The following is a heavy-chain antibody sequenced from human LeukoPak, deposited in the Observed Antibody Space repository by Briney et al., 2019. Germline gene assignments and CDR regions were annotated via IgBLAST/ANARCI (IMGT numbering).Heavy chain of an antibody. Sequence: SETLSLTCTVSGGSMSSYYWSWIRQPPGKGLEWIGYIYYSGSTNYNPSLKSRVTISVDTSKNQFSLKLSSVTAADTAVYYCARVRGVAGRYLFDYWGQGTLVTVSS. CDR1: GGSMSSYY. V-gene: IGHV4-59*08. CDR3: ARVRGVAGRYLFDY. CDR2: IYYSGST. J-gene: IGHJ4*02. D-gene: IGHD1-14*01.